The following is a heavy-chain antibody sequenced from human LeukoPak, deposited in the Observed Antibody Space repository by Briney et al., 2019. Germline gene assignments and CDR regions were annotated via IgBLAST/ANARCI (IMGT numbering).Heavy chain of an antibody. CDR1: GFNFNNYD. D-gene: IGHD1-1*01. V-gene: IGHV3-30*02. J-gene: IGHJ4*02. CDR2: IKFHGHET. CDR3: AREAPICTKGDCRTGFDY. Sequence: GGSLTLSCVASGFNFNNYDFHWVRQAPGKGLEWVAFIKFHGHETFYADSVEGRFTFSRDNSRNTLYLQMNSLRSEDTAVYYLAREAPICTKGDCRTGFDYWGQGTLVAVSS.